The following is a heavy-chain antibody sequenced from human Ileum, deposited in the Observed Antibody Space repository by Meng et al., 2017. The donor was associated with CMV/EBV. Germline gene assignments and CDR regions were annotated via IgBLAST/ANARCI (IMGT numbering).Heavy chain of an antibody. D-gene: IGHD6-13*01. CDR3: TRTEFSSSWYSIWDYYGMDV. CDR1: GFTFSGSA. V-gene: IGHV3-73*01. J-gene: IGHJ6*02. CDR2: IRSKVNSYAT. Sequence: GGSLRLSCAASGFTFSGSAMHWVRQASGKGLEWVGRIRSKVNSYATAYAASVKGRFTISRDDSKNTAYLQMNSLKTEDTAVYYCTRTEFSSSWYSIWDYYGMDVWGQGTTVTVSS.